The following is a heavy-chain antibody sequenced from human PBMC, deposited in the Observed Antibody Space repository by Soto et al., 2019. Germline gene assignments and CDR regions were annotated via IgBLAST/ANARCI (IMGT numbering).Heavy chain of an antibody. J-gene: IGHJ5*02. V-gene: IGHV4-61*01. D-gene: IGHD5-18*01. Sequence: KPSETLSLTCTVSGGSVSSGNYYWSWIRQPPGKGLEWIGCIYYSGSTNYNPSLKSRVTISVDTSKNQFSLKLSSLTAADTAVYYCARDLLSQKLIGRGYIYVGQGWFDPWGQGTLVTVSS. CDR3: ARDLLSQKLIGRGYIYVGQGWFDP. CDR1: GGSVSSGNYY. CDR2: IYYSGST.